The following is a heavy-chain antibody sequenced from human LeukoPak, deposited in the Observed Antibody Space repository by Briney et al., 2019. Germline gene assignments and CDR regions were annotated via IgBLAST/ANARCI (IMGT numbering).Heavy chain of an antibody. CDR2: ISGSGDST. V-gene: IGHV3-23*01. CDR3: TTLTVASSFDY. CDR1: GFTFSTYG. J-gene: IGHJ4*02. D-gene: IGHD6-19*01. Sequence: GGSLRLSCAASGFTFSTYGMSWVRQAPGKGLEWVSAISGSGDSTYYADSVKGRFTISRDNAKNSLYLQMNSLRAEDTAVYYCTTLTVASSFDYWGQGALVTVSS.